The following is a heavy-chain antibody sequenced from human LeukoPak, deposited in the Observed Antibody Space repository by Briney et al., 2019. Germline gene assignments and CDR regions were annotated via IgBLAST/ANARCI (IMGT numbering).Heavy chain of an antibody. J-gene: IGHJ4*02. V-gene: IGHV1-2*02. CDR3: ARVISGWDDFDY. Sequence: ASVKLSCKASGYTFTGYYMHWVRQPPGQGLEWMGWINPNSGGTNYAQKFQGRVTMTRDTSISTAYMELSRLRSDDTAVYYCARVISGWDDFDYWGQGTLVTVSS. CDR2: INPNSGGT. D-gene: IGHD6-19*01. CDR1: GYTFTGYY.